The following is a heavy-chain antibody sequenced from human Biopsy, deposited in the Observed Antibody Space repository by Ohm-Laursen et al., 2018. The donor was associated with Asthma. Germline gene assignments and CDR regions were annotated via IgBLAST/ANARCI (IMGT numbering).Heavy chain of an antibody. CDR1: GDSFSNYA. D-gene: IGHD5-12*01. CDR2: LIPVLGTP. CDR3: ASVYSCADRIVYYYSCLEV. Sequence: SVKVSCKASGDSFSNYAISWVRQAPGHGLEWMGGLIPVLGTPDHAQMLEGRVTITADESTSTAYMELSSLSSEDTAVYYCASVYSCADRIVYYYSCLEVWGQGTTATVSS. J-gene: IGHJ6*02. V-gene: IGHV1-69*13.